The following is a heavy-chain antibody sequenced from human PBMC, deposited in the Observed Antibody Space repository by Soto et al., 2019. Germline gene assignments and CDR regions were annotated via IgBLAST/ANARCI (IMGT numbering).Heavy chain of an antibody. CDR1: GGSISSYS. V-gene: IGHV4-59*01. CDR2: IYYSGST. Sequence: SETLSLTCTVSGGSISSYSWSWVRQPPGKGLEWIGYIYYSGSTNYNPSLKSRVAISVDTSKNQFSLRLSSVTAADTAVYYWARGDYSYYNMGVWGQGTTVTVSS. J-gene: IGHJ6*02. CDR3: ARGDYSYYNMGV.